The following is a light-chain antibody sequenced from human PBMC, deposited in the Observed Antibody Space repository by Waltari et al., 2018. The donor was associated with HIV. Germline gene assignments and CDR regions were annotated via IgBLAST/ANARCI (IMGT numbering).Light chain of an antibody. Sequence: QSVLTQPPSASGTPGQRVTISCSGSRSNIGSNYVYWYPQLPGTAPKLPIYRNNQRPSGVPDRFSGSKSGTSASLAISGLRSEDEADYYCAAWDDSLSGRVFGGGTKLTVL. CDR1: RSNIGSNY. J-gene: IGLJ3*02. V-gene: IGLV1-47*01. CDR2: RNN. CDR3: AAWDDSLSGRV.